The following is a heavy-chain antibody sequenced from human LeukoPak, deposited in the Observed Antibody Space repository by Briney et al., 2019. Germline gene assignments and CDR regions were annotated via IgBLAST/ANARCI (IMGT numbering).Heavy chain of an antibody. J-gene: IGHJ6*04. CDR3: ATLEGYCSGGSCSRPYYYYGMDV. Sequence: GGSLRLSCAASGFTFSSYGMHWVLQAPGKGLEWVAVISYDGSNKYYADSVKGRFTISRDNSKNTLYLQMNSLRAEDTAVYYCATLEGYCSGGSCSRPYYYYGMDVWGKGTTVTVSS. V-gene: IGHV3-30*03. D-gene: IGHD2-15*01. CDR1: GFTFSSYG. CDR2: ISYDGSNK.